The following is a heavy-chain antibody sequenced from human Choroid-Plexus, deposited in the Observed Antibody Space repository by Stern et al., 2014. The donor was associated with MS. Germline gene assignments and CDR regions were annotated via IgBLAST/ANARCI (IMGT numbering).Heavy chain of an antibody. V-gene: IGHV3-30*18. D-gene: IGHD2/OR15-2a*01. Sequence: MQLVESGGGVVQPGGPLRLSCVGSGFTFGSCAMHWVRQAPGKGVEWVAGVSYDGSNKYYADSVKGRFTISRDNSQNTLYMQMSSLRPEDTAVYYCAKDRQYLTYF. J-gene: IGHJ2*01. CDR2: VSYDGSNK. CDR3: AKDRQYLTYF. CDR1: GFTFGSCA.